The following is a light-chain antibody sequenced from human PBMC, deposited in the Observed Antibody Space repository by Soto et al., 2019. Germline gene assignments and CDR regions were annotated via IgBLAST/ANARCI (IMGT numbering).Light chain of an antibody. Sequence: EIQLTQSPSSLSASVGDRVTIACQASHNIFNYLNWYQFKPGKAPKVLIFGGSNLETGVPSRFSGSGSGTAYSLTINSLQPEDVATYYCHHYDSLPLTFGGGTKVDIK. CDR3: HHYDSLPLT. CDR1: HNIFNY. CDR2: GGS. V-gene: IGKV1-33*01. J-gene: IGKJ4*01.